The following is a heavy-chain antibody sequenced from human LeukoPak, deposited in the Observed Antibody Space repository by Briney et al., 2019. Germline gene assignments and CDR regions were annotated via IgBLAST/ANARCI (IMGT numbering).Heavy chain of an antibody. Sequence: SGPTLVNPTQTLTLTCTFSGFSLSTNGVGVGWIRQPPGKALEGLALIYWDDDKRYSPSLKSRLTITTDTSNNQVALTLTNMAPVDNATYYCAHRVGAPGYFDYWGQGTLVTVSS. CDR2: IYWDDDK. J-gene: IGHJ4*02. D-gene: IGHD1-26*01. CDR3: AHRVGAPGYFDY. CDR1: GFSLSTNGVG. V-gene: IGHV2-5*02.